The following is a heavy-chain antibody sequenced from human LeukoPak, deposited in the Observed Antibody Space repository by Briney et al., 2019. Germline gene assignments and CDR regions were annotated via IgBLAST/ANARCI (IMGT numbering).Heavy chain of an antibody. CDR2: ISPDGTLE. V-gene: IGHV3-30*18. D-gene: IGHD1/OR15-1a*01. CDR1: GFTFTTFG. Sequence: AVSLTRSCAASGFTFTTFGIHWVRQAPGKGLEWVAAISPDGTLEYYTDSGKVRLTISRDNSKNNISLQMSSLRGENSALYFCAKINNNAAYGGQGTLATGSS. CDR3: AKINNNAAY. J-gene: IGHJ4*02.